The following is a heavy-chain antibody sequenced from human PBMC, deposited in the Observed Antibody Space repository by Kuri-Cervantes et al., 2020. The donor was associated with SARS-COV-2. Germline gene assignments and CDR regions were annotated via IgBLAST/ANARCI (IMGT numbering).Heavy chain of an antibody. D-gene: IGHD1-26*01. Sequence: GESLKISCAASGFTFSNYAMSWVRQAPGKGLEWVSAISGSGGSTYYADSVKGRFTISRDNSKNTLYLQMNSLRAEDTALYYCAKGRGGSYRLPFDYWGQGTLVTVSS. CDR1: GFTFSNYA. CDR3: AKGRGGSYRLPFDY. V-gene: IGHV3-23*01. J-gene: IGHJ4*02. CDR2: ISGSGGST.